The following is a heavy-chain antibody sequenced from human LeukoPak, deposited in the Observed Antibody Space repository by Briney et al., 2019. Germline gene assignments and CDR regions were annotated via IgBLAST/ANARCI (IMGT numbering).Heavy chain of an antibody. Sequence: PGGYLRLSCAASGFTFSSYGMHWVRQAPGKGLEWVAVISYDGSNKYYADSVKGRFTISRDNSKNTLYLQMNSLRAEDTAVYYCAREDSSSWSFDSWGQGTLLTVSS. J-gene: IGHJ4*02. V-gene: IGHV3-30*03. CDR1: GFTFSSYG. CDR2: ISYDGSNK. D-gene: IGHD6-13*01. CDR3: AREDSSSWSFDS.